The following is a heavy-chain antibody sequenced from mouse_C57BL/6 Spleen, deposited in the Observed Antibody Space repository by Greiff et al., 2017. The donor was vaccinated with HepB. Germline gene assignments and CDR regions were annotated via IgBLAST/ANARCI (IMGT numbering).Heavy chain of an antibody. J-gene: IGHJ1*03. D-gene: IGHD2-4*01. CDR2: IWRGGST. V-gene: IGHV2-5*01. CDR3: AKDDYDWYFDV. CDR1: GFSFTSYG. Sequence: QVQLKQSGPGLVQPSQSLSITCTVSGFSFTSYGVHWVRQSPGQGLEWLGVIWRGGSTDYNAAVMSRLSITKDNSTSQVFFKMNSLQADDTAIYYCAKDDYDWYFDVWGTATTVTVAS.